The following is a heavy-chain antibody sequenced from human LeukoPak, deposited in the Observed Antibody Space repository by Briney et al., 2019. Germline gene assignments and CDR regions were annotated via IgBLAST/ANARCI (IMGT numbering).Heavy chain of an antibody. CDR3: AQDGGYGGYFDY. CDR1: GFIFSNYG. D-gene: IGHD1-26*01. Sequence: GGSLRLSCAASGFIFSNYGMHWVRQAPGKGLEWVAVIQYNGEHISYADSVKGRFTISRDNSKSTLYLQMNSLRAADTAVYYCAQDGGYGGYFDYWGQGVMVTVSS. CDR2: IQYNGEHI. J-gene: IGHJ4*02. V-gene: IGHV3-30*02.